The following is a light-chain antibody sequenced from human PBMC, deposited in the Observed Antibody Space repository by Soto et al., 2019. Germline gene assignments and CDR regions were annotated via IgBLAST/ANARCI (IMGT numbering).Light chain of an antibody. J-gene: IGKJ4*01. V-gene: IGKV1-33*01. CDR1: QDITNS. CDR3: QQYEALRLT. Sequence: DIQMTQSPSSLSASVGDRVTITCQASQDITNSLNWYQQKPGKAPKLLIFDASDLETGVPSRFSGSGAGTIFTFTISSLQPEDIATYYCQQYEALRLTFGGGTKVELK. CDR2: DAS.